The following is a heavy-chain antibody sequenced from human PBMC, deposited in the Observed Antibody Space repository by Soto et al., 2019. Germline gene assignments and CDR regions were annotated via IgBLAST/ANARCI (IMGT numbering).Heavy chain of an antibody. D-gene: IGHD3-10*01. CDR1: GFTFSSYA. Sequence: EVQLVESGGGLVQPGGSLRLSCAASGFTFSSYAMHWVRQAPGKGLEYVSAISTNGGSTYYANSVKGRFTISRDNSTNTLYLKMGSLRDVAMAVYYCARQGRAVSSYYFDYWGQGTLVTVSS. CDR2: ISTNGGST. CDR3: ARQGRAVSSYYFDY. J-gene: IGHJ4*02. V-gene: IGHV3-64*01.